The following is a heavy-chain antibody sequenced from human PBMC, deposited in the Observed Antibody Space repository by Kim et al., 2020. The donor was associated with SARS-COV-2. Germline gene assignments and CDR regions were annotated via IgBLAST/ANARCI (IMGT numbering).Heavy chain of an antibody. V-gene: IGHV4-38-2*02. CDR2: IYHSGST. Sequence: SETLSLTCTVSGYSISSGYYWGWIRQPPGKGLEWIGSIYHSGSTYYNPSLKSRVTISVDTSKNQFSLKLSSVTAADTAVYYCARVLTAMTYYYDSSGYPPSPYWYFDLWGRGTLVTVSS. J-gene: IGHJ2*01. D-gene: IGHD3-22*01. CDR3: ARVLTAMTYYYDSSGYPPSPYWYFDL. CDR1: GYSISSGYY.